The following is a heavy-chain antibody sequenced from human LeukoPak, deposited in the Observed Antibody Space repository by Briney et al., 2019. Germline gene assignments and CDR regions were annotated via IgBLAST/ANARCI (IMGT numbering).Heavy chain of an antibody. V-gene: IGHV4-4*07. CDR3: ARAYKGSISLNYYYYMDV. CDR2: IYNTGSA. CDR1: GGSISSYY. D-gene: IGHD1-14*01. J-gene: IGHJ6*03. Sequence: SETLSLTCSVSGGSISSYYWSWIRQPAGKGLEWIGRIYNTGSANYNPSLKSRVTMSVDTSKNQFSLKLSSVTAADTAVYYCARAYKGSISLNYYYYMDVWGKGTTVTVSS.